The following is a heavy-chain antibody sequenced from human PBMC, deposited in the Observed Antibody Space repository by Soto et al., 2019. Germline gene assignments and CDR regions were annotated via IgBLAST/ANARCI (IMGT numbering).Heavy chain of an antibody. CDR2: INSDGSST. Sequence: EVQLVESGGGLVQPGGSLRLSCSASGFTFSSYWMHWVRQAPGKGLVWVSRINSDGSSTSYADSVRGRFTISRDNAKNTLYLHMNSLRAEDTAVYYCARDRVVVTAICDYWGQGTLVTVSS. CDR3: ARDRVVVTAICDY. D-gene: IGHD2-21*02. J-gene: IGHJ4*02. CDR1: GFTFSSYW. V-gene: IGHV3-74*01.